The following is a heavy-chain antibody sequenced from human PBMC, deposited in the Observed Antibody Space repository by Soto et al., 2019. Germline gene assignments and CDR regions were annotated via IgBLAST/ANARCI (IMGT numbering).Heavy chain of an antibody. CDR1: GFTFSSYW. V-gene: IGHV3-7*03. Sequence: GGSLRLSCAASGFTFSSYWMSWVRQAPGKGLEWVANIKQDGSEKYYVDSVKGRFTISRDNAKNSLYLQMNSLRAEDTAVYYCARANKYQLRERNWFDPWGQGTLVTVSS. CDR2: IKQDGSEK. D-gene: IGHD2-2*01. CDR3: ARANKYQLRERNWFDP. J-gene: IGHJ5*02.